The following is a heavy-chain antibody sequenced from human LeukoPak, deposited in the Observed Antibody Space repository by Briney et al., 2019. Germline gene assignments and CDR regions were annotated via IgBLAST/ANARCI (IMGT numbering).Heavy chain of an antibody. Sequence: ASVKVSFKASRYTFTSYDINWVRQATGQGLEWLGWMNPNSGNTGYAQKFQGRVTITRNTSISTAYMELSSLRSEDTAVYYCARFGSGSYYENDYWGQGTLVTVSS. CDR2: MNPNSGNT. CDR1: RYTFTSYD. J-gene: IGHJ4*02. V-gene: IGHV1-8*03. CDR3: ARFGSGSYYENDY. D-gene: IGHD3-10*01.